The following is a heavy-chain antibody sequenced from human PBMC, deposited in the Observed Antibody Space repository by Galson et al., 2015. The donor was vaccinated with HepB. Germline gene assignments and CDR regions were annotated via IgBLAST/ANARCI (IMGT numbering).Heavy chain of an antibody. CDR1: GGSFSGYY. D-gene: IGHD5-18*01. Sequence: ETLSLTCAVYGGSFSGYYWSWIRQPPGKGLEWIGEINHSGSTNYNPSLKSRVTISVDTSKNQFSLKLSSVTAADTAVYYCARERIKGYSYGKRDAFDIWGQGTMVTVSS. V-gene: IGHV4-34*01. J-gene: IGHJ3*02. CDR2: INHSGST. CDR3: ARERIKGYSYGKRDAFDI.